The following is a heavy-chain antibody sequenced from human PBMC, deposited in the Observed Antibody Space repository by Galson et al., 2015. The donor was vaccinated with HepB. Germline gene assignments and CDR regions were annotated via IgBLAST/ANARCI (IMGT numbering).Heavy chain of an antibody. CDR1: GFTFSSYA. CDR3: AKDSRLLLWFGETDYFDY. CDR2: ISGSGGST. D-gene: IGHD3-10*01. J-gene: IGHJ4*02. Sequence: SLRLSCAASGFTFSSYAMHWVRQAPGKGLEWVSAISGSGGSTYYADSVKGRFTISRDNSKNTLYLQMNSLRAEDTAVYYCAKDSRLLLWFGETDYFDYWGQGTLVTVSS. V-gene: IGHV3-23*01.